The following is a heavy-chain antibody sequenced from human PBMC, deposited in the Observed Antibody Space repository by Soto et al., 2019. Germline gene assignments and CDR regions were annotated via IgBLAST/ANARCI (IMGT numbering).Heavy chain of an antibody. CDR3: ARTQTTEMATIDY. V-gene: IGHV3-48*03. CDR2: ISSSGSAI. J-gene: IGHJ4*02. D-gene: IGHD5-12*01. Sequence: GGSLRLSCAASGFTFSSYEMNWVRQAPGKGLEWVSYISSSGSAIYYADSVKGRFTISRDNAKNSLYLQMNSLRAEDTAVYYCARTQTTEMATIDYWGQGTLVTVSS. CDR1: GFTFSSYE.